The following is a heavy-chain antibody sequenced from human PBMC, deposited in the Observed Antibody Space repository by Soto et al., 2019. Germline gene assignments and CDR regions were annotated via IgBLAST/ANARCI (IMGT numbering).Heavy chain of an antibody. CDR2: ISVTPGIT. Sequence: EMQLLESGGGLVQPGGSLRLSCAASGFTMSTYSVTWVRQAPGKGLEWVSGISVTPGITFYADSVKGRFTISRDSSKNAVYLQMNSLRAVDTAMYFCSKWSGYGDLWGQGTLVTLSS. CDR3: SKWSGYGDL. D-gene: IGHD5-12*01. V-gene: IGHV3-23*01. CDR1: GFTMSTYS. J-gene: IGHJ4*02.